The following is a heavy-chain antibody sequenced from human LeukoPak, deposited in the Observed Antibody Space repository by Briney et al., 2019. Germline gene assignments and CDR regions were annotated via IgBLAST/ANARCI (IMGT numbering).Heavy chain of an antibody. D-gene: IGHD1-26*01. CDR1: GFTSSSYA. J-gene: IGHJ4*02. CDR3: AKDRRLRVTQWDAFDY. V-gene: IGHV3-23*01. CDR2: ISGSGGST. Sequence: GGSLRLSCAASGFTSSSYAMSWVRQAPGKGLEWVSGISGSGGSTYYADSVKGRFTISRDDSKNTLYLQVNSLRAEDTAVYYCAKDRRLRVTQWDAFDYWGQGTLVTVSS.